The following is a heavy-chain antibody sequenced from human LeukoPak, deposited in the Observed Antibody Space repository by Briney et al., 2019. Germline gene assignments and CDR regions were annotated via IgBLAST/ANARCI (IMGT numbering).Heavy chain of an antibody. V-gene: IGHV1-18*04. D-gene: IGHD5-12*01. J-gene: IGHJ5*02. CDR1: GYTFTNHG. Sequence: ASVKVSCKASGYTFTNHGISWVRQAPGQGLEWMGWISANSGNTEYAQKFQGRVTMTTDTFTTTAYMELRSLRSDDTAVYYCARGGGYDSLDPWGQGTLVTVSS. CDR3: ARGGGYDSLDP. CDR2: ISANSGNT.